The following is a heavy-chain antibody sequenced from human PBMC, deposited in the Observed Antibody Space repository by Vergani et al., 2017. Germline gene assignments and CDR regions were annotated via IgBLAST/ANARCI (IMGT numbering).Heavy chain of an antibody. CDR2: VNPNNGDT. V-gene: IGHV1-2*02. CDR3: ARDTRGGEWSGGY. Sequence: QVQLVQSGAEVKKPGASVKVSCKTSGFTFTGYYIHCVRQAPGQGLEWMGWVNPNNGDTNYAQKFQGRVTMTRDTSISTAYMELNRLKSDDTAIYYCARDTRGGEWSGGYWGQGTLVTVSS. CDR1: GFTFTGYY. J-gene: IGHJ4*02. D-gene: IGHD3-16*01.